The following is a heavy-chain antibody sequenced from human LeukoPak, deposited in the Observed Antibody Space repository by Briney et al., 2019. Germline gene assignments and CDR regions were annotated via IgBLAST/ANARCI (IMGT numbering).Heavy chain of an antibody. Sequence: GRSLRLSCAASGFSFSSYSMNWVRQAPGKGLEWVSSISSISSGLYYADSVRGRFTISRDNAKNSLYLHMDSLSAEDTAVYYCARDADSSWYLGAFDYWGQGTVVTVSS. J-gene: IGHJ4*02. CDR1: GFSFSSYS. CDR2: ISSISSGL. CDR3: ARDADSSWYLGAFDY. D-gene: IGHD6-13*01. V-gene: IGHV3-21*01.